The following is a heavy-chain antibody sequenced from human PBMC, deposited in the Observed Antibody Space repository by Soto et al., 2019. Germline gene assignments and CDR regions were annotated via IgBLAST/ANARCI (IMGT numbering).Heavy chain of an antibody. D-gene: IGHD2-2*01. CDR2: IKGDGSER. J-gene: IGHJ6*02. CDR1: GFTFSSYW. CDR3: ARDGCTSATCDVHGMDV. Sequence: EVQLVESGGGLVQPGGSLRLSCAASGFTFSSYWMSWVRQAPGKGLVWVANIKGDGSERHYVDSVKGRFIISRDNAKNSLFLQMNSLRVEDTAVYYCARDGCTSATCDVHGMDVWGQGTTVTVSS. V-gene: IGHV3-7*03.